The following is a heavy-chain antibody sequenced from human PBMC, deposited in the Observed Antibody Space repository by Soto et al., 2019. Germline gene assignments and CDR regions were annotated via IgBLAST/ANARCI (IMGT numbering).Heavy chain of an antibody. CDR2: IYYSGST. D-gene: IGHD2-2*01. CDR3: ARGRPQKGGYCSSTSCYSYYYYMDV. J-gene: IGHJ6*03. Sequence: PSETLSLTCTVSGGSISSYYWSWIRQPPGKGLEWIGFIYYSGSTNYNPSLKSRVTISVDTSKNQFSLKLSSVTAADTAVYYCARGRPQKGGYCSSTSCYSYYYYMDVWGKGTTVTVS. CDR1: GGSISSYY. V-gene: IGHV4-59*01.